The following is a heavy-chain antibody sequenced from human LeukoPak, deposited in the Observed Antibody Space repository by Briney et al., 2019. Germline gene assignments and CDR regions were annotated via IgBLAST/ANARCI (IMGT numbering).Heavy chain of an antibody. CDR2: INPNSAGT. CDR1: GYTFTGYY. V-gene: IGHV1-2*02. J-gene: IGHJ4*02. D-gene: IGHD3-10*01. CDR3: ARDRVSLWFGELLYDY. Sequence: GASVKVSCKASGYTFTGYYMHWVRQAPGQGLEWMAWINPNSAGTNYAQKLQGRVTMTTDTSTSTAYMELRSLRSDDTAVYYCARDRVSLWFGELLYDYWGQGTLVTVSS.